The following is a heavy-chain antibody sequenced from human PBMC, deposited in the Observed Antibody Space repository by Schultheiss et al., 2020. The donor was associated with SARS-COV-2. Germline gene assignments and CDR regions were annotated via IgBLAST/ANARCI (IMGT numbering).Heavy chain of an antibody. Sequence: SETLSLTCNVSGGSISSYYWSWIRQPPGKGLEWIGYIYYSGSTYYNPSLKSRVTISVDKSKNQFSLKLSSVTAADTAVYYCARAGDGYYFDYWGQGTLVTVSS. J-gene: IGHJ4*02. CDR1: GGSISSYY. CDR3: ARAGDGYYFDY. V-gene: IGHV4-59*08. CDR2: IYYSGST. D-gene: IGHD7-27*01.